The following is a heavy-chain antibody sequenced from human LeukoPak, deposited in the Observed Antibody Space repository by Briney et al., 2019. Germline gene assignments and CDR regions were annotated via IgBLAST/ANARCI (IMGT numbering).Heavy chain of an antibody. CDR2: IRYDGSNK. CDR1: GFTFSSYG. CDR3: ARDSYSSSRNDY. Sequence: GGSLRLSCAASGFTFSSYGMHWVRQAPGKGLEWVAFIRYDGSNKYYADSVKGRFTISRDNAKNSLYLEMNNLRAEDTAVYYCARDSYSSSRNDYWGQGTLVTVSS. D-gene: IGHD6-13*01. J-gene: IGHJ4*02. V-gene: IGHV3-30*02.